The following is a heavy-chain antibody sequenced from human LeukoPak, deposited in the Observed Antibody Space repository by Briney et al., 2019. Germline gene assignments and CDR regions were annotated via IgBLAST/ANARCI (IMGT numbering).Heavy chain of an antibody. CDR2: IYYSGST. D-gene: IGHD6-13*01. Sequence: SETLSLTCTASGGSISSYYWSWIRQPPGKGLEWIGYIYYSGSTNYNPSLKSRVTISVDTSKNQFSLKLSSVTAADTAVYYCARGGSSWSTSGAWFAPGGQGTLVTVSS. CDR1: GGSISSYY. CDR3: ARGGSSWSTSGAWFAP. V-gene: IGHV4-59*01. J-gene: IGHJ5*02.